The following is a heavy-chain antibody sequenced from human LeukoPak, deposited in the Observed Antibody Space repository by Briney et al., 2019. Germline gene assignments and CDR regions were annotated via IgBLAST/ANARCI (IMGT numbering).Heavy chain of an antibody. CDR1: GYSISSGHY. J-gene: IGHJ3*02. CDR3: ARTQWLREYDAFDI. CDR2: MYHSGST. Sequence: PSETLTLTCTVSGYSISSGHYWGWIRQPPGKGLEWIGSMYHSGSTYYNPPLKSRVTISEDTSKNQFSLKLSSVTAADTAVYYCARTQWLREYDAFDIWGQGTMVTVSS. V-gene: IGHV4-38-2*02. D-gene: IGHD5-12*01.